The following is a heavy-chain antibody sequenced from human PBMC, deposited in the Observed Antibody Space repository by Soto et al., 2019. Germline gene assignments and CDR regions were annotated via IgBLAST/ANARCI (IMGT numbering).Heavy chain of an antibody. CDR1: GFSLSTREMG. CDR2: IYWDDDK. Sequence: GSGPTLVNPTQTLTLTCTFSGFSLSTREMGVGWIRQTPGKALEWLGIIYWDDDKRYSPTLKSRLTITKDTSKNQVVLTMTNMDPVDTATYYCARLLWFGELLLFDYWGQGTLVTVSS. V-gene: IGHV2-5*02. D-gene: IGHD3-10*01. CDR3: ARLLWFGELLLFDY. J-gene: IGHJ4*02.